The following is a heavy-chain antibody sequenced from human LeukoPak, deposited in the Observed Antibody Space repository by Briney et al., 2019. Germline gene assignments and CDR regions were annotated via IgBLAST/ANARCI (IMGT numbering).Heavy chain of an antibody. D-gene: IGHD5-12*01. CDR2: IYPSDSDT. CDR3: AMSIGYDSAIDY. V-gene: IGHV5-51*01. Sequence: ARESLKISCKGSGYSLTSYWIGWVRQMPGKGLEWMGIIYPSDSDTRYSPSFQGQVTISADKSIGTAYLQWSSLKASDTAMYYCAMSIGYDSAIDYWGQGTLVTVSS. CDR1: GYSLTSYW. J-gene: IGHJ4*02.